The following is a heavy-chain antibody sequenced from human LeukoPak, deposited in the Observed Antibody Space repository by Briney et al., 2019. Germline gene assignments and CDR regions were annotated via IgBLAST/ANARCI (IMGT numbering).Heavy chain of an antibody. V-gene: IGHV4-59*08. Sequence: TSETLSLTCTVSGGSISSYYWSWIRQPPGKGLEWIGYIYYSGSTNYNPSLKSRVTISVDTSKNQFSLKLSSVTAADTAVYYCARHQYYDYVWGSYRDAFDIWGQGTMVTVSS. CDR1: GGSISSYY. CDR3: ARHQYYDYVWGSYRDAFDI. CDR2: IYYSGST. J-gene: IGHJ3*02. D-gene: IGHD3-16*01.